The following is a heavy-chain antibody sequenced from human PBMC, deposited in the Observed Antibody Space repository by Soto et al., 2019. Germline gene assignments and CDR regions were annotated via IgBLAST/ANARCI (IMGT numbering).Heavy chain of an antibody. V-gene: IGHV1-46*03. D-gene: IGHD2-21*02. CDR2: FNPSGGYT. CDR3: ARGGGTVVVTAPYDY. Sequence: VASVKVSCKASGYTFTSYYMNWVRQAPGQGLEWLGIFNPSGGYTTYAQRFLGRVTMTSDTSTSTVHMELGSLTSEDTAVYYCARGGGTVVVTAPYDYWSQGTLVTVSS. CDR1: GYTFTSYY. J-gene: IGHJ4*02.